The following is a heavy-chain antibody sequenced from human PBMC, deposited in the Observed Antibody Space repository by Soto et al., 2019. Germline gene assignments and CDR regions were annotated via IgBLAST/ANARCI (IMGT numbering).Heavy chain of an antibody. J-gene: IGHJ6*03. CDR3: ARVAGQGESYGQTRIAYYYYYYMDV. V-gene: IGHV4-4*02. D-gene: IGHD3-16*01. CDR2: IYHSGST. Sequence: QVQLQESGPGLVKPSGTLSLTCAVSSCSLSSSNWWSWVRQPPGQGLVWIGEIYHSGSTNYTPSLKSRVTISVDQSKPQFSLKLSSVTAADTAVYYCARVAGQGESYGQTRIAYYYYYYMDVWRKGTTVTVSS. CDR1: SCSLSSSNW.